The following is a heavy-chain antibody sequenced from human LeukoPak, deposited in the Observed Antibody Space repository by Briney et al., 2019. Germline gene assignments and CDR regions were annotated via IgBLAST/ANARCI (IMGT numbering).Heavy chain of an antibody. J-gene: IGHJ4*02. Sequence: ASVKVSCKASGYTFTGYYMHWVRQAPGQGLEWMGWMNPNSGNTGYAQKFQGRVTMTRNTSISTAYMELSSLRSEDTAVYYCARGLGRRITFGGVIVSKPFDYWGQGTLVTVSS. CDR2: MNPNSGNT. CDR1: GYTFTGYY. CDR3: ARGLGRRITFGGVIVSKPFDY. D-gene: IGHD3-16*02. V-gene: IGHV1-8*02.